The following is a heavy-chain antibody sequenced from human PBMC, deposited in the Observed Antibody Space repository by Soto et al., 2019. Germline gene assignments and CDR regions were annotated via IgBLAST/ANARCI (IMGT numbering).Heavy chain of an antibody. Sequence: PGGSLRLSCAASGFTFSNAWMSWVRQAPGKGLEWVGRIKSKTDGGTTDYAAPVKGRFTISRDDSKNTLYLQMNSLKTEDTAVYYCTHRRVAWDGYNPPSAFDIWGQGTMVTVSS. V-gene: IGHV3-15*01. CDR3: THRRVAWDGYNPPSAFDI. CDR2: IKSKTDGGTT. D-gene: IGHD5-12*01. J-gene: IGHJ3*02. CDR1: GFTFSNAW.